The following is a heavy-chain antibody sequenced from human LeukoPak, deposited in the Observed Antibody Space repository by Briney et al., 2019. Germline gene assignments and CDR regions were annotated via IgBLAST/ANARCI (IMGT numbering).Heavy chain of an antibody. CDR3: ARARGPYYFDISGLYYFDY. CDR1: GGSISSGSYY. Sequence: SETLSLTCTVSGGSISSGSYYWSWIRQHPGKGLEWIGYIYYSGSTYYNPSLKSRVSISVDTSKNQFSLKLSSVTAADTAVYYCARARGPYYFDISGLYYFDYWGQGTLVTVSS. J-gene: IGHJ4*02. V-gene: IGHV4-31*03. D-gene: IGHD3-22*01. CDR2: IYYSGST.